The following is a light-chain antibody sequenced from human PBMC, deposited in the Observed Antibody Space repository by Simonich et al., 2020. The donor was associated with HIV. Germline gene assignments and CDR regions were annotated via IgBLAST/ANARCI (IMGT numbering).Light chain of an antibody. CDR3: STYTASSTWV. J-gene: IGLJ3*02. CDR1: SSDVGGYNY. V-gene: IGLV2-14*01. CDR2: DVS. Sequence: QSALTQPASVSGSPGQSITISCTGTSSDVGGYNYVSWYQQHPGKAPKLMIYDVSKRPSGVSNRFSASKSGNTASLTISGLQAKDEADYYCSTYTASSTWVFGGGTKLTVL.